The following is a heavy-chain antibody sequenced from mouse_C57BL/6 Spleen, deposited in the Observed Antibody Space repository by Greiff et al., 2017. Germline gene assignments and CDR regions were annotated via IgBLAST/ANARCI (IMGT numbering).Heavy chain of an antibody. CDR2: IDPADGDT. CDR3: ARERTTVVDLAY. J-gene: IGHJ2*01. Sequence: QVQLQQSGAELVKPGASVKLSCKASGYTFTSYWMHWVKQRPGQGLEWIGGIDPADGDTNYTQKFKGKATLTADKSSSTAYMQLSSLTSEDAAVYYCARERTTVVDLAYWGQGTMVTVSS. V-gene: IGHV1-69*02. D-gene: IGHD1-1*01. CDR1: GYTFTSYW.